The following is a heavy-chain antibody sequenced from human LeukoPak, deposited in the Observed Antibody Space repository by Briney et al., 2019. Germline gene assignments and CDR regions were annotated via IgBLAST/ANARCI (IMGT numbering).Heavy chain of an antibody. CDR1: GGSSSGYY. CDR2: INHSGST. J-gene: IGHJ4*02. CDR3: ARATYYYDSSGYYYARYFDY. Sequence: SETLSLTCAVYGGSSSGYYWSWIRQPPGKGLEWIGEINHSGSTNYNPSLKSRVTISVDTSKNQFSLKLSSVTAADTAVYYCARATYYYDSSGYYYARYFDYWGQGTLVTVSS. V-gene: IGHV4-34*01. D-gene: IGHD3-22*01.